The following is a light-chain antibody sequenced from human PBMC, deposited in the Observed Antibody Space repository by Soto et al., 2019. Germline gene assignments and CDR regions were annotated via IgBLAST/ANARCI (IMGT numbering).Light chain of an antibody. CDR1: QGIRND. V-gene: IGKV1-6*01. Sequence: IHMTQSPSSLSASVGDRVTITCRASQGIRNDLGWYQQKPGKAPKLLIYAASSLQSGVPSRFSGSGSGTDFILTISRPEPEDFALYYCGQFVSSPPRTFGQGTKVDIK. J-gene: IGKJ1*01. CDR2: AAS. CDR3: GQFVSSPPRT.